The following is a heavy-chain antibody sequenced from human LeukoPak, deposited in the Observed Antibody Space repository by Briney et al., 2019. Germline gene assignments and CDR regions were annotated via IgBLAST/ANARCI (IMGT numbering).Heavy chain of an antibody. Sequence: SETPSLTCTVSGGSISSYYWSWIRQPPGKGLEWIGYIYYSGSTNYNPSLKSRVTISVDTSKNQFSLKLSSVTAADTAVYYCARGDYVDTAMVFDYWGQGTLVTVSS. V-gene: IGHV4-59*01. J-gene: IGHJ4*02. D-gene: IGHD5-18*01. CDR1: GGSISSYY. CDR2: IYYSGST. CDR3: ARGDYVDTAMVFDY.